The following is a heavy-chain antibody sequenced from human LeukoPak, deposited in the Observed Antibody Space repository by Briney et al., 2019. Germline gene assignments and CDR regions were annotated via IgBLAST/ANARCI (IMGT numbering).Heavy chain of an antibody. D-gene: IGHD3-10*01. J-gene: IGHJ4*02. CDR3: VRGTPTPGMDY. CDR2: IDTTTGNP. CDR1: GYLFSAHF. Sequence: EASVKVSCKASGYLFSAHFLNWVRQAPGQGLEWMGNIDTTTGNPRYAQDFTGRFVFSLDTSVSTAYLQITSLKADDTVAYYCVRGTPTPGMDYWGQGTQVTVSS. V-gene: IGHV7-4-1*02.